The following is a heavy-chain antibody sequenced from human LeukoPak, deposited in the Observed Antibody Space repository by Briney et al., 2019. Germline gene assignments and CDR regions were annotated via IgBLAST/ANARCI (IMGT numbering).Heavy chain of an antibody. V-gene: IGHV5-51*01. Sequence: GESLKISCKGSGYSFTTYWIGWVRQMPGKGLEWMGIIYPGDSDTRYNPSFQGQVTISADKSISTAYLQWSSLKASDTAMYYCARRIFGVVAHDAFDIWGQGTMVTVSS. J-gene: IGHJ3*02. CDR2: IYPGDSDT. CDR3: ARRIFGVVAHDAFDI. CDR1: GYSFTTYW. D-gene: IGHD3-3*02.